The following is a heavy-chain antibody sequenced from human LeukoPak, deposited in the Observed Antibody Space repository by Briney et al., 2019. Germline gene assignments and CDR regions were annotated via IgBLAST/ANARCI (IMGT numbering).Heavy chain of an antibody. J-gene: IGHJ4*02. CDR3: ARESRGEYSYGLYDY. D-gene: IGHD5-18*01. CDR2: ISYSGST. CDR1: GGSISSGGYY. V-gene: IGHV4-31*03. Sequence: SQTLSLTCTVSGGSISSGGYYWRWIRQHPGQGLEWIGYISYSGSTYYNPSLKSRVTISVDTSKNQFSLKLSSVTAADTAVYYCARESRGEYSYGLYDYWGQGTLVTVSS.